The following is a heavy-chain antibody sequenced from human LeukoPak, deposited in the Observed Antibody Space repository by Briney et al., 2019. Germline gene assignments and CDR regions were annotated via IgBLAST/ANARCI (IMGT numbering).Heavy chain of an antibody. Sequence: WETLSLTCTVSRGSIRTADYYWAWVRQPPGEGLEWLGSIYFSGTPYFNPSLKSRVAVSIDTSKNQFSLKVTSVNASDTAVYFCARTSSWYAGAWFDSWGQGTLVTVSS. J-gene: IGHJ5*01. V-gene: IGHV4-39*01. CDR1: RGSIRTADYY. D-gene: IGHD6-13*01. CDR2: IYFSGTP. CDR3: ARTSSWYAGAWFDS.